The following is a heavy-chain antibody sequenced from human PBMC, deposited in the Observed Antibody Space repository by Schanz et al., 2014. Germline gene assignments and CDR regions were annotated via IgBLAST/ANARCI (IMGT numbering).Heavy chain of an antibody. CDR2: ITYNGGTI. CDR3: AKIERNED. V-gene: IGHV3-48*01. Sequence: EVQLLESGGGLVQPGGSLRLSCAASGFSFSDHAMDWVRQAPGKGLEWISYITYNGGTIYYADSVKGRFTISRDNAKNTLYLQMNSLRAEDTAVYFCAKIERNEDWGQGTLGTVSS. CDR1: GFSFSDHA. J-gene: IGHJ4*02. D-gene: IGHD1-1*01.